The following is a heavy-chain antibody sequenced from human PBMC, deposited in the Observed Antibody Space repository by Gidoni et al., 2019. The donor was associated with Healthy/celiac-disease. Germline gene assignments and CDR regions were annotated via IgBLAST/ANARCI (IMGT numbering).Heavy chain of an antibody. J-gene: IGHJ6*02. CDR1: GGSISRYY. CDR2: IYYSGST. D-gene: IGHD6-19*01. Sequence: QVQLQESGPGLVKPSETLSLTCTVSGGSISRYYWSWIRQPPGKGLEWIGYIYYSGSTNYNPALKSRVTISVDTSKNQFSLKLSSVTAADTAVHYCARAGIAVAGNYYYGMDVWGQGTTVTVSS. CDR3: ARAGIAVAGNYYYGMDV. V-gene: IGHV4-59*01.